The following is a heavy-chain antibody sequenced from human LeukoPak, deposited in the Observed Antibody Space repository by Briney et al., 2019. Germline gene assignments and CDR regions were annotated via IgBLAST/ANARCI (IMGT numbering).Heavy chain of an antibody. CDR2: FDPEDGET. Sequence: ASVKVSCKVSGYTLTELSMHWVRQAPGKGLEWMGGFDPEDGETIYAQKFQGRVTMTEDTSTDTVYMELSSLRSEDTAVYYCATAEGVRHDSSGYTFDYWGQGTLVTVSS. CDR3: ATAEGVRHDSSGYTFDY. V-gene: IGHV1-24*01. J-gene: IGHJ4*02. CDR1: GYTLTELS. D-gene: IGHD3-22*01.